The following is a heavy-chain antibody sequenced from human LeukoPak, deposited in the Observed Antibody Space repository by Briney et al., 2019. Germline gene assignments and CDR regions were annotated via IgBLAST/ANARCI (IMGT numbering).Heavy chain of an antibody. V-gene: IGHV4-59*08. CDR1: GGSISSYY. CDR2: IYYSGST. CDR3: ARLSSGSSSWYDIDY. Sequence: SETLSLTCTVSGGSISSYYWSWIRQPPGKGLEWIGYIYYSGSTNYNPSLNSRLTISVDTSKNQFSLKLSSVTAADTAVYYCARLSSGSSSWYDIDYWGQGTLVTVSS. J-gene: IGHJ4*02. D-gene: IGHD6-13*01.